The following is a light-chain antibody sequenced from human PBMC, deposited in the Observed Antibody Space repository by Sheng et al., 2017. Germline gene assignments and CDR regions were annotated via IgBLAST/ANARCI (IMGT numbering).Light chain of an antibody. CDR2: GSS. CDR3: HQYGTAPIS. J-gene: IGKJ4*01. CDR1: QSVSSN. V-gene: IGKV3D-15*01. Sequence: ETVMTLSPATLSVSPGERATLSCRASQSVSSNLAWYQQKPGQAPRLLISGSSTRATGIPDRFSGSGSGTDFTLTITSLESADFAVFYCHQYGTAPISFGGGTKVEIK.